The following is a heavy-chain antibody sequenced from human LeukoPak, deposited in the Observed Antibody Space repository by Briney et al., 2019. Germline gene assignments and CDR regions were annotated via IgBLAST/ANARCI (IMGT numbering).Heavy chain of an antibody. CDR1: GYTFTGYY. CDR3: ARARTCCAGKRLSGSIDY. J-gene: IGHJ4*02. D-gene: IGHD3-22*01. Sequence: ASVKVSCKASGYTFTGYYMHWVRQAPGQGLEWMGWINPNSGGTNYAQKFQGRVTMTRDTSISTAYMELSRLRSDDTAVYYCARARTCCAGKRLSGSIDYWGQGTLVTVSS. CDR2: INPNSGGT. V-gene: IGHV1-2*02.